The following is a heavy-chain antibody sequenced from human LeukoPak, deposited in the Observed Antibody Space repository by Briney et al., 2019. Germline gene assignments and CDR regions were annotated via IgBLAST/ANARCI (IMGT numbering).Heavy chain of an antibody. J-gene: IGHJ4*02. CDR1: GDSVSTYY. CDR2: IYASGST. Sequence: SETLSLTCTVSGDSVSTYYWSWIRQPAGKGLEWIGRIYASGSTNYNPSLKSRLTMSVDTSKNQFSLKLRSVTAADAAMYYCARACRRDGYIIDYWGQGTLVTVSS. D-gene: IGHD5-24*01. CDR3: ARACRRDGYIIDY. V-gene: IGHV4-4*07.